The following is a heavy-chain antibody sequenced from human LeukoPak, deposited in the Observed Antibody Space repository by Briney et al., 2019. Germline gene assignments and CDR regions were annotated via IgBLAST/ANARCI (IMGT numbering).Heavy chain of an antibody. V-gene: IGHV3-23*01. Sequence: GGSLILSCAACGFTFSTYPLSGVGRPLGRGLEWGSAISGSGGSTYYADSVKGRFTISRDNSKNTLYLQMNSLRAEDTAVYYCAKGPHFDYWGQGTLVTVSS. CDR2: ISGSGGST. CDR1: GFTFSTYP. CDR3: AKGPHFDY. J-gene: IGHJ4*02.